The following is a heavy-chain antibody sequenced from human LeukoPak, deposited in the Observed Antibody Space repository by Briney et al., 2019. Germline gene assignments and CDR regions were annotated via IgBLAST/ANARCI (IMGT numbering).Heavy chain of an antibody. J-gene: IGHJ4*02. Sequence: PGGSLRLSCAASGFTFSDYYMSWIRQAPGKGLEWVSYISSSGSTIYYADSVKGRFTISRDNAKNSLYLQMKSLRAEDTAVYYCARGGYSGYDLHHDFDYWGQGTLVTVSS. V-gene: IGHV3-11*04. CDR1: GFTFSDYY. D-gene: IGHD5-12*01. CDR2: ISSSGSTI. CDR3: ARGGYSGYDLHHDFDY.